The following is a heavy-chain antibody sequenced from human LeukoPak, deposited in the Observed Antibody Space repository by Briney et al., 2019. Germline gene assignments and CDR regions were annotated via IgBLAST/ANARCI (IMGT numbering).Heavy chain of an antibody. J-gene: IGHJ3*02. Sequence: SETLSLTCTVSGGSISSSSYYWGWIRQPPGKGLEWIGSIYYTGSTYYNPSLKSRVTISVDTSKNQFSLKLSSVTAADTAVYYCARTSVHDAFDIWGQGTIVTVSS. CDR3: ARTSVHDAFDI. V-gene: IGHV4-39*01. CDR2: IYYTGST. CDR1: GGSISSSSYY. D-gene: IGHD6-19*01.